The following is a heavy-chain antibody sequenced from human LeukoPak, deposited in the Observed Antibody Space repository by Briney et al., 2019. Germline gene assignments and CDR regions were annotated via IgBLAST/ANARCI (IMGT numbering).Heavy chain of an antibody. CDR3: ARDDPYDSDAFDI. J-gene: IGHJ3*02. Sequence: HSGVSLRLSCAASGFTFSSYWMSWVRQDPGKGLEWVANIKQDGSEKYYVDSVKGRFTISRDNAKNSLYLQMNSLRAEDTAVYYCARDDPYDSDAFDIWGQGTMVTVSS. CDR2: IKQDGSEK. D-gene: IGHD2-15*01. V-gene: IGHV3-7*01. CDR1: GFTFSSYW.